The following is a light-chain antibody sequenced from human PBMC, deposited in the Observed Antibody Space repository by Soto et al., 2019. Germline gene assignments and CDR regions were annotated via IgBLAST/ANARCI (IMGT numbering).Light chain of an antibody. Sequence: EIVMTRSPATLSVSPGETATLSCRASQSVYNNLAWYQQRPGQAPRLLIHGASTRATGVPAKVSGSGSGTEFTLTISSLQSEDFAVYYCQQHDSWPRTFGQGTKVEIK. J-gene: IGKJ1*01. CDR1: QSVYNN. V-gene: IGKV3-15*01. CDR3: QQHDSWPRT. CDR2: GAS.